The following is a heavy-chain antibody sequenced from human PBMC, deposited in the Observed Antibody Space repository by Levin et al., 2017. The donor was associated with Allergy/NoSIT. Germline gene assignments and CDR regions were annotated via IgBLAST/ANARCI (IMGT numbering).Heavy chain of an antibody. V-gene: IGHV3-7*04. J-gene: IGHJ4*02. CDR2: IKQDGIEK. CDR1: GFTFNTYW. D-gene: IGHD6-13*01. CDR3: AREVVAASGKSHFDY. Sequence: GGSLRLSCAASGFTFNTYWMTWVRQAPGKGLEWVANIKQDGIEKYHADSVKGRFSISRDNAKNALFLQLNSLRAEDTAVYFCAREVVAASGKSHFDYWGQGALVTVSS.